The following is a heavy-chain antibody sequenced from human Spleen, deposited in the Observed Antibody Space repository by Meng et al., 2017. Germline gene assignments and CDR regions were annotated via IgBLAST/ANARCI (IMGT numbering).Heavy chain of an antibody. D-gene: IGHD4-11*01. CDR3: ARGPTTMAHDFDY. Sequence: QVQIQQWVAGLLKPSETLSLTCAVYGGSFSGYYWSWIRQPPGKGLEWIGEINHSGSTNYNPSLKSRVTISVDTSKNQFSLKLSSVTAADTAVYYCARGPTTMAHDFDYWGQGTLVTVSS. CDR2: INHSGST. V-gene: IGHV4-34*01. CDR1: GGSFSGYY. J-gene: IGHJ4*02.